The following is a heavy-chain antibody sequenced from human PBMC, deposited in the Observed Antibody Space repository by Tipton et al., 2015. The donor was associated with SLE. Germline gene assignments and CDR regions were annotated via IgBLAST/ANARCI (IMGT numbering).Heavy chain of an antibody. Sequence: GSLRLSCAASGFTFSSYAMSWVRQAPGKGLEWVSGISGSGGNTYYADSVKGRFTISRDNSKNTLYLQMNSLRAEDTAVYNCAKDREIVPGSPDYWGQGTLVTVSS. CDR3: AKDREIVPGSPDY. D-gene: IGHD3-22*01. CDR1: GFTFSSYA. V-gene: IGHV3-23*01. CDR2: ISGSGGNT. J-gene: IGHJ4*02.